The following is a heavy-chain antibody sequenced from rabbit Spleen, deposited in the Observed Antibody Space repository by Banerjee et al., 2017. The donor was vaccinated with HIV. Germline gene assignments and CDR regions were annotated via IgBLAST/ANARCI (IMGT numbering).Heavy chain of an antibody. CDR3: TRDAAGREDFNL. CDR2: IYTGSSGSS. Sequence: QEQLVEYGGGLVQPEGSLTLTCTASGFSFSRSYDMCWVRQAPGKGLEWIACIYTGSSGSSCYASWAKGRFTNSKTSSTTVNLKMTSLTAADTATYFCTRDAAGREDFNLWGPGPRVTVS. CDR1: GFSFSRSYD. J-gene: IGHJ4*01. D-gene: IGHD4-2*01. V-gene: IGHV1S45*01.